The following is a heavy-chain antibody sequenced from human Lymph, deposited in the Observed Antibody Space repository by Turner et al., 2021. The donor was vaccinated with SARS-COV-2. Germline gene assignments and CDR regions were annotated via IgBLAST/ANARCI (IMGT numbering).Heavy chain of an antibody. V-gene: IGHV3-30-3*01. Sequence: QVQLVESGGGVVKPGRSLRLSCAASGFTFNNYPMHWVRQAPGKGLEWVAVISYDGSNKYYADSVKGRFTISRDNSKNTLYLQMNSLRAEDTAVYYCARESSGSGTLDYWGQGTLVTVSS. D-gene: IGHD3-10*01. CDR2: ISYDGSNK. J-gene: IGHJ4*02. CDR3: ARESSGSGTLDY. CDR1: GFTFNNYP.